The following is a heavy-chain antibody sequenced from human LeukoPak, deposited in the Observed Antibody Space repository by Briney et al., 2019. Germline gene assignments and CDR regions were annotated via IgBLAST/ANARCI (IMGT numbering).Heavy chain of an antibody. D-gene: IGHD6-13*01. CDR2: LSGSGGTT. CDR1: GFTFSYYA. V-gene: IGHV3-23*01. Sequence: GGSLRLSCSASGFTFSYYAMHRVRQAPGKGLEWVSALSGSGGTTYYADSVKGRFTISRDNSKNTLYLQMNSLRAEDTAVYYCAKGQQLETNWGQGTLVTVSS. CDR3: AKGQQLETN. J-gene: IGHJ4*02.